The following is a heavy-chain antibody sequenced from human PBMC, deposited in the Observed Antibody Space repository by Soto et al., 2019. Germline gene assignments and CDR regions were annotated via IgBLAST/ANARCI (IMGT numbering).Heavy chain of an antibody. Sequence: PGESLKISCKESGYSFTSNWIGWARQMPGKGLEWMGIIYPGDSDTRYSPSFQGQVTISADKSITTAYLQWSSLKASDTAMYFCARYFLTGDNAFDIWGQVTMVTVSS. D-gene: IGHD1-20*01. J-gene: IGHJ3*02. CDR2: IYPGDSDT. CDR1: GYSFTSNW. V-gene: IGHV5-51*01. CDR3: ARYFLTGDNAFDI.